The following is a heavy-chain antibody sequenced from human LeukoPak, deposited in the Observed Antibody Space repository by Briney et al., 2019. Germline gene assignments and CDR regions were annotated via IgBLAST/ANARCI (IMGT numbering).Heavy chain of an antibody. D-gene: IGHD1-14*01. CDR1: GFTFSNYG. Sequence: GGSLRLSCGASGFTFSNYGMLWVRQAPGKGLEWVAFIRYDGNNTLYADSMKGRFTNSRDNSKNTLHLHINSLRAEDTAVYYCVKDNPLDYWGQGALVIVSS. V-gene: IGHV3-30*02. CDR3: VKDNPLDY. CDR2: IRYDGNNT. J-gene: IGHJ4*02.